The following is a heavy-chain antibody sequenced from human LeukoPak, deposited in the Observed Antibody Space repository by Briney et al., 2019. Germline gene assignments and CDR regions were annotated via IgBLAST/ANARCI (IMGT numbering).Heavy chain of an antibody. D-gene: IGHD3-22*01. J-gene: IGHJ4*02. CDR3: AKRGVVIRVILVGFHKEAYYFDS. Sequence: GGSLRLSCAVSGITLSNYGMSWVRQAPGEGLEWVAGISDSGGSTNYADSVKGRFTISRDNPKNTLYLQMNSLRDEETAVYFCAKRGVVIRVILVGFHKEAYYFDSWGQGALVTVSS. CDR2: ISDSGGST. CDR1: GITLSNYG. V-gene: IGHV3-23*01.